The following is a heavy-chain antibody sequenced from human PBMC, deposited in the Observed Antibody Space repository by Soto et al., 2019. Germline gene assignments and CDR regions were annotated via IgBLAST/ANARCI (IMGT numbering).Heavy chain of an antibody. CDR2: IIPLFGTT. J-gene: IGHJ6*02. CDR1: GDTFKNCV. CDR3: AAELGFGKLSVV. V-gene: IGHV1-69*01. D-gene: IGHD3-10*01. Sequence: QVQVVQSGVEVRRPGSSVTVSCKASGDTFKNCVISWVRQAPGQGLEWMGGIIPLFGTTEFAQRFQGRLTITTDESTTTAYMELSRLRSEDTATYYCAAELGFGKLSVVWGQGTTVIVSS.